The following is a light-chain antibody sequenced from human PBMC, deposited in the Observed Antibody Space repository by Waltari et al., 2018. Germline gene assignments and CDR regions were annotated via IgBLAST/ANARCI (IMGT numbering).Light chain of an antibody. CDR1: QSLRHSNGYNY. J-gene: IGKJ1*01. CDR2: LGS. V-gene: IGKV2-28*01. CDR3: MQALQTPRT. Sequence: DIVMTQSPVSLHVTPGEQASISCRSSQSLRHSNGYNYLDWYVQTPGQAPQVVISLGSYRASGVPDMFTCGGSGTDFTLKISRVEADDVGVDYCMQALQTPRTFGQGTRVEIK.